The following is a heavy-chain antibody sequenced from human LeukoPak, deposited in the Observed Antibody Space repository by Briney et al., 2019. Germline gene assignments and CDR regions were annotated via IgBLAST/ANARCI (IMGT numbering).Heavy chain of an antibody. Sequence: SETLSLTCTVSGVSINTYFWSWIRQPPGKGLEWIGYIYYTGSTNYNPSLKSRVTISVDTPRDDFSLKLTSVTAADTAVYYCASFSGTSRFEYWGQGILVTVSS. CDR1: GVSINTYF. J-gene: IGHJ4*02. V-gene: IGHV4-59*01. CDR2: IYYTGST. D-gene: IGHD1-26*01. CDR3: ASFSGTSRFEY.